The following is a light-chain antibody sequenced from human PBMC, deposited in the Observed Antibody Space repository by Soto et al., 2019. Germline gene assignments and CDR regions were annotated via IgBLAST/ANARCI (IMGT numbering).Light chain of an antibody. Sequence: DNQMTLSPCTISASVGYRVTITCRASQSISSWLAWYQQKPGKAPKLLIYKASSLESGVPSRFSGSGSGTEFTLTISSLQPDDFETYYCQQYNSYSTFGQGTKVEI. J-gene: IGKJ1*01. CDR1: QSISSW. CDR2: KAS. CDR3: QQYNSYST. V-gene: IGKV1-5*03.